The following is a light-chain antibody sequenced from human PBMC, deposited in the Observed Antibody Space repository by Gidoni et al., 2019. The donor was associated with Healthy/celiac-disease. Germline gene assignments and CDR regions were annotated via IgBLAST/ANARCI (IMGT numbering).Light chain of an antibody. CDR1: QSVSSSY. J-gene: IGKJ4*01. V-gene: IGKV3-20*01. Sequence: EIVLTPSPGTLSLSPGERATLSCRAIQSVSSSYLAWYQQKPGQAPRLLIYGASSRATGIPDRFSGSGSGTDFTLTISRLEPEDFAVYYCQQYGSSPLTFXGXTKVXIK. CDR3: QQYGSSPLT. CDR2: GAS.